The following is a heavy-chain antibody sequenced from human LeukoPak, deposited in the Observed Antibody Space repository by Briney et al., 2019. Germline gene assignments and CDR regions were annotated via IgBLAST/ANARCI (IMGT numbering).Heavy chain of an antibody. D-gene: IGHD1-26*01. CDR1: GYSFTTYW. V-gene: IGHV5-10-1*01. J-gene: IGHJ5*02. CDR2: IDPGDSFT. CDR3: ARHGVGATWEFDP. Sequence: GESLKISCKGSGYSFTTYWISWVRQMPGKGLEWMGRIDPGDSFTKYSSSFQGHVTISTDKSINTVYLHWSSLEASDTAMYYCARHGVGATWEFDPWGQGTLVTVSS.